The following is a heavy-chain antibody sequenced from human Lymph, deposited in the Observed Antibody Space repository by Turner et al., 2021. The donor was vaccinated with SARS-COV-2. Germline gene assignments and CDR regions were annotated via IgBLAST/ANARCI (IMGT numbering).Heavy chain of an antibody. J-gene: IGHJ1*01. D-gene: IGHD1-26*01. Sequence: QLQLQESCPGLVKPSATLSLTCTVSGGSYSSSSYYWGWIRQPPGKGLEWIGNFFYSGSNYHNPSLKSRVTISENTSKNQFSLKLTSVAAAETAVYYCGVGPTRWYFQHWGQGTLVTVSS. CDR2: FFYSGSN. CDR3: GVGPTRWYFQH. V-gene: IGHV4-39*01. CDR1: GGSYSSSSYY.